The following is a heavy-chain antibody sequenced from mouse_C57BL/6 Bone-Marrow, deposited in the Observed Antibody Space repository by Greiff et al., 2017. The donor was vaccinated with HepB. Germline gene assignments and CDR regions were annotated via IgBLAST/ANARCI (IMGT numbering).Heavy chain of an antibody. J-gene: IGHJ2*01. CDR2: IYPGGGYT. Sequence: QVQLQQSGAELVRPGTSVKMSCKASGYTFTNYWIGWAKQRPGHGLEWIGDIYPGGGYTNYNEKFKGKATLTADKSSSTAYMQFSSLTSEDSAIYYCARAQARYFDYWGQGTTLTVSS. CDR3: ARAQARYFDY. D-gene: IGHD3-2*02. V-gene: IGHV1-63*01. CDR1: GYTFTNYW.